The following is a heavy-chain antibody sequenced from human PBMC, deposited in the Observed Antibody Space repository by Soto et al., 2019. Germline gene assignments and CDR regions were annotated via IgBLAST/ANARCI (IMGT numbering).Heavy chain of an antibody. J-gene: IGHJ1*01. Sequence: PGGSLRLSCAASGFTFSSYWMSWVRQAPGKGLEWVANIKQDGSEKYYVDSVKGRFTISRDNAKNSLYLQMNSLRAEDTAVYYCARGPTGYSSVGGYFQHWGQGTLVTVSS. V-gene: IGHV3-7*01. CDR1: GFTFSSYW. CDR3: ARGPTGYSSVGGYFQH. CDR2: IKQDGSEK. D-gene: IGHD6-25*01.